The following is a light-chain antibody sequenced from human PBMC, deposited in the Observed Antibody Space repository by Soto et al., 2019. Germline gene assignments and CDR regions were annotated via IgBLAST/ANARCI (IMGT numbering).Light chain of an antibody. V-gene: IGKV1-5*03. CDR2: KTS. J-gene: IGKJ2*03. Sequence: DIQMTQSPSTLSASVGDRVTITCRASQSISGWLAWYQQKPGKAPKLLIYKTSTLETGVPSRFSGSASGTEFTLTISRLQPDDFATYYCQQYNSWYSFGQGTKLEIK. CDR1: QSISGW. CDR3: QQYNSWYS.